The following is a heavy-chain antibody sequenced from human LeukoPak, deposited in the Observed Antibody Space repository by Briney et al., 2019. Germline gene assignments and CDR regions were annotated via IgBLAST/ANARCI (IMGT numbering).Heavy chain of an antibody. Sequence: TGGSLRLSCAASGFTFSSYGMTWVRQTPGKGLEWVSVISDSGGNTYYADSVKGRFTISRDNSKHTLYLQMNSLRAEDTAVYYCANTRYCSSTNCYLPDYWGQGTLVTVSS. D-gene: IGHD2-2*01. CDR1: GFTFSSYG. CDR3: ANTRYCSSTNCYLPDY. J-gene: IGHJ4*02. CDR2: ISDSGGNT. V-gene: IGHV3-23*01.